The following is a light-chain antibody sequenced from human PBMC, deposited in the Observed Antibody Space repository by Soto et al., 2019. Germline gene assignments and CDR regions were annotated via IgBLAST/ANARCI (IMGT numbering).Light chain of an antibody. CDR2: EVS. CDR3: CSYVGGSTLV. V-gene: IGLV2-23*02. J-gene: IGLJ2*01. CDR1: SSDVGNSDL. Sequence: QSALTQPASVSGSPGQSITISCTGTSSDVGNSDLVSWYQQHPGKAPKFMIYEVSKRPSGVSYRFSGSKSGNTASLTISGLQADDEADYYCCSYVGGSTLVFGGGTKVTVL.